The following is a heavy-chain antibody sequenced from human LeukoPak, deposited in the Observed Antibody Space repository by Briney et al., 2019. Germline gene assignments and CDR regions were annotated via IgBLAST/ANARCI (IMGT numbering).Heavy chain of an antibody. V-gene: IGHV3-30*18. CDR1: GFTFSSYG. D-gene: IGHD3-10*01. J-gene: IGHJ4*02. CDR2: ISYDGSNK. CDR3: AKDISTSGSYYIVGYFDY. Sequence: GGSLRLSCAASGFTFSSYGMHWVRQAPGTGLEWVAVISYDGSNKYYADSVKGRFTISRDNSKNTLYLQMNSLRAEDTAVYYCAKDISTSGSYYIVGYFDYWGQGTLVTVSS.